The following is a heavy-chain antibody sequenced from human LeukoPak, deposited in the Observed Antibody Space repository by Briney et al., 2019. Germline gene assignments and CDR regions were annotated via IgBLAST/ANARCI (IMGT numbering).Heavy chain of an antibody. D-gene: IGHD6-19*01. CDR3: AKDPRFIAVAGLFDY. V-gene: IGHV3-23*01. Sequence: GGSLRLSCAASGFTFSDYYMSWIRQAPGKGLEWVSAISGSGGSTYYADSVKGRFTISRDNSKNTLYPQMNSLRAEDTAVYYCAKDPRFIAVAGLFDYWGQGTLVTVSS. CDR1: GFTFSDYY. CDR2: ISGSGGST. J-gene: IGHJ4*02.